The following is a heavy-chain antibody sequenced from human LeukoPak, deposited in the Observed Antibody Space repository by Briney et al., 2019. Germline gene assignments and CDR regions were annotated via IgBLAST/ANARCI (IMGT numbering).Heavy chain of an antibody. Sequence: SETLSLTCTVSGDSISSSSYYWGWIRQPPGKGLEWIGSIYYSGSTSYNPSLKSRVTISLDTSKNQFSLKLTSVTAADTAVYYCASLTYGSGRGVYWGQGTLVTVSS. CDR1: GDSISSSSYY. CDR2: IYYSGST. V-gene: IGHV4-39*07. J-gene: IGHJ4*02. D-gene: IGHD3-10*01. CDR3: ASLTYGSGRGVY.